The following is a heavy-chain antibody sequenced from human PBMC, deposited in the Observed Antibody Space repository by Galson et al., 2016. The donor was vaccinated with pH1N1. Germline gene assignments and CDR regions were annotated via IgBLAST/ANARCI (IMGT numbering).Heavy chain of an antibody. CDR1: GASVRSGGQY. Sequence: LSLTCSVSGASVRSGGQYWTWIRQVPGKGLEWIGFIYYIGSTGYNPSLKSRVSMSLDMSKKQFSLHLRSVTAADTAVYYCARNAWDGSGLNYFDSWGQGILVSVSS. CDR3: ARNAWDGSGLNYFDS. D-gene: IGHD3-22*01. J-gene: IGHJ5*01. CDR2: IYYIGST. V-gene: IGHV4-31*03.